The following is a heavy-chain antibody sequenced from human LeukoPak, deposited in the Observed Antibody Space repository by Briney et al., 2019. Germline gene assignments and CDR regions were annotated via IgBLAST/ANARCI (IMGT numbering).Heavy chain of an antibody. Sequence: GGSQRLSCAASGFTFNDYYMSWIRQAPGKGLEWLSYINIGGTNTHYADSVKGRFTISRDNAKKSLYLEMNNLRAEDTAVYYCATDGAGFDTWGQGVLVTVSS. CDR1: GFTFNDYY. CDR3: ATDGAGFDT. CDR2: INIGGTNT. V-gene: IGHV3-11*01. J-gene: IGHJ5*02.